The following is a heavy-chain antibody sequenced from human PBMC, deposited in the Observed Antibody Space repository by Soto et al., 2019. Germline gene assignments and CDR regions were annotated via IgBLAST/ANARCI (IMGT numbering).Heavy chain of an antibody. CDR2: ISYDGSNR. V-gene: IGHV3-30*03. D-gene: IGHD2-2*01. Sequence: QVQMVESGGGAVQPGRSLRLSCAASGFTFSSYGMHWVRQAPGKGLEWVAVISYDGSNRNYTDSVKGRFTISRDKSKNTLYLQMNSLRAEDTAVYYCARDSVNSIVGVPAGIGCWGQGTLVTVSS. CDR3: ARDSVNSIVGVPAGIGC. CDR1: GFTFSSYG. J-gene: IGHJ4*02.